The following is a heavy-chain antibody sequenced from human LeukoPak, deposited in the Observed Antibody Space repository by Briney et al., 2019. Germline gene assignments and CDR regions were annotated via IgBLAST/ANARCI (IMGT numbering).Heavy chain of an antibody. Sequence: PGGSLRLSCAASGFTFSDYYMSWIRQAPGKELEWVSYISSSGSTIYYADSVKGRFTISRDNAKNSLYLQMNSLRAEDTAVYYCARGVYSSSSNWFDPWGQGTLVTVSS. CDR3: ARGVYSSSSNWFDP. D-gene: IGHD6-6*01. CDR1: GFTFSDYY. J-gene: IGHJ5*02. CDR2: ISSSGSTI. V-gene: IGHV3-11*01.